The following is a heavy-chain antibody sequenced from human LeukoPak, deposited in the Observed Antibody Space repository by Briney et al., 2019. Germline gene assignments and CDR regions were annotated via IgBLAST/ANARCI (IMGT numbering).Heavy chain of an antibody. V-gene: IGHV4-34*01. CDR1: GGSFSGYY. J-gene: IGHJ4*02. CDR2: INHSGST. CDR3: AGAGRYNYDFWSGYFTTFDY. D-gene: IGHD3-3*01. Sequence: SETLSLTCAVYGGSFSGYYWSWIRQPPGKGLEWIGEINHSGSTNYNPSLKSRVTTSVDTSKNQFSLKLSSVTAADTAVYYCAGAGRYNYDFWSGYFTTFDYWGQGTLVTVSS.